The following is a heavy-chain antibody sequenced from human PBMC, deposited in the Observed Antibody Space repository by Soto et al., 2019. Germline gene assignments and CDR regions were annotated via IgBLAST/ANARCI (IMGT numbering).Heavy chain of an antibody. CDR2: ISAYNGNT. CDR1: GYTFTSYG. CDR3: ARDRRKYCSSTSCYGDAFDI. D-gene: IGHD2-2*01. V-gene: IGHV1-18*04. J-gene: IGHJ3*02. Sequence: QVQLVQSGAEVKKPGASVKVSCKASGYTFTSYGISWVRQAPGQGLEWMGWISAYNGNTNYAQKLQGRVTMTTDTSTSTAYMGLRSLRSDDTAVYYCARDRRKYCSSTSCYGDAFDIWGQGTMVTVSS.